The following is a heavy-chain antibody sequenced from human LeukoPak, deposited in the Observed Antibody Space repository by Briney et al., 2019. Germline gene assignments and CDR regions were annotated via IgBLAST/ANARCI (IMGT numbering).Heavy chain of an antibody. V-gene: IGHV4-59*08. J-gene: IGHJ3*02. D-gene: IGHD1-26*01. Sequence: SETLSLTCTVSGGSISSYYWSWIRQPPGKGLEWIGYIYYSGSTNYNPSLKSRVTISVDTSKNQFSLKLSSVTAADTAVYYCARWSYPTHAFDIWGQGTMVTVSS. CDR1: GGSISSYY. CDR3: ARWSYPTHAFDI. CDR2: IYYSGST.